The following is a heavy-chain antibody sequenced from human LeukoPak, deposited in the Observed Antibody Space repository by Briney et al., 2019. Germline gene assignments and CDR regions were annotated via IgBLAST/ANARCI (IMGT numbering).Heavy chain of an antibody. V-gene: IGHV3-33*01. CDR1: GFTFSSYG. J-gene: IGHJ4*02. CDR2: IWYDGSNK. Sequence: PGRSLRLSCAASGFTFSSYGMHWVRQAPGKGLEWVAVIWYDGSNKYYADSVKGRFTISRDNSKNTLYLQMNSLRAEDTAVYYCARDGTYDFWSGYLSWYFDYWGQGTLVTVSS. CDR3: ARDGTYDFWSGYLSWYFDY. D-gene: IGHD3-3*01.